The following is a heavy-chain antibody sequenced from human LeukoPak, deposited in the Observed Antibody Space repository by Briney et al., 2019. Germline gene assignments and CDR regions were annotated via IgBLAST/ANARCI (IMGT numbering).Heavy chain of an antibody. Sequence: ASVKVSCKVSGYTLTELSTHWVRQAPGKGLEWMGGFDPEDGETIYAQKFQGRVTMTEDTSTDTAYMELSSLRSEDTAVYYCATNIDYGDYRAFDIWGQGTMVTVSS. J-gene: IGHJ3*02. CDR1: GYTLTELS. CDR2: FDPEDGET. D-gene: IGHD4-17*01. V-gene: IGHV1-24*01. CDR3: ATNIDYGDYRAFDI.